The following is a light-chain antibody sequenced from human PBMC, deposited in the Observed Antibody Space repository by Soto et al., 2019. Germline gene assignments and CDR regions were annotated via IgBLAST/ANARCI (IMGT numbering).Light chain of an antibody. CDR1: QSISNW. CDR2: DAS. CDR3: QQYNSYPYT. J-gene: IGKJ2*01. V-gene: IGKV1-5*01. Sequence: DIQMTQSPSTLSASVGDRVTITCRASQSISNWLAWYQQKPGKAPKLLIYDASSLDSRVPSRLSGSGSGTEFNLTIRSTQPDDFATYYCQQYNSYPYTLGQGTKV.